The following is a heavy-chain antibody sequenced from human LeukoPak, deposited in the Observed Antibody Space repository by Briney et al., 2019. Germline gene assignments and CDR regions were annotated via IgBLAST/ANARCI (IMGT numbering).Heavy chain of an antibody. V-gene: IGHV4-31*03. D-gene: IGHD2-15*01. CDR1: GGSISSGGYY. Sequence: PSETLSPTCTVSGGSISSGGYYWSWIRQHPGKGLEWIGYIYYSGSTYYNPSLKSRVTISVDTSKNQFSLKLSSVTAADTAVYYCARDHLGSNYFDYWGQGTLVTVSS. CDR3: ARDHLGSNYFDY. CDR2: IYYSGST. J-gene: IGHJ4*02.